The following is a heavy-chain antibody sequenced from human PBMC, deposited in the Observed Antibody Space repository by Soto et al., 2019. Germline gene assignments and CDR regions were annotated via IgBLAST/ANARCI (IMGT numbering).Heavy chain of an antibody. CDR3: ARLAMGYSSSWYPYYYGMDV. CDR2: IYYSGST. Sequence: ASETLSHTCTVAGGSSGSSSDYWGWIRQPPGKGLEWIGSIYYSGSTYYNPSLKSRVTISVDTSKNQFSLKLSSVTAADTAVYYCARLAMGYSSSWYPYYYGMDVWGQGTTVTVSS. D-gene: IGHD6-13*01. J-gene: IGHJ6*02. CDR1: GGSSGSSSDY. V-gene: IGHV4-39*01.